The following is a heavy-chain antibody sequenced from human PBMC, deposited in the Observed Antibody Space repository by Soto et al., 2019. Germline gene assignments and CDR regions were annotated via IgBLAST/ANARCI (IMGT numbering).Heavy chain of an antibody. D-gene: IGHD3-3*02. CDR3: ARLPSRHLVDY. J-gene: IGHJ4*02. Sequence: PSETLSLTCTVSGSSINSSGYYWGWIRQPPGKGLEWIGSMFYGVSTYYNPSLKSRVTVSVDTSKNQFSLNLRSVTAADTAVYYCARLPSRHLVDYWGPGTLLTVSS. CDR1: GSSINSSGYY. CDR2: MFYGVST. V-gene: IGHV4-39*01.